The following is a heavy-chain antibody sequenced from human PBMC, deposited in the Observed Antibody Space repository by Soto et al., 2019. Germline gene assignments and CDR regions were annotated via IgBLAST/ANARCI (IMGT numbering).Heavy chain of an antibody. J-gene: IGHJ6*02. V-gene: IGHV3-23*01. CDR2: ISGSGGST. Sequence: EVQLLESGGGLVQPGGSLRLSCAASGFTFSSYAMSWVRQAPGKGLEWVSAISGSGGSTYYADSVKGRFTISRDNSKNTLYLQMNSLRAEDTAVYYCAKEGDIVVVPDAISPQFGMDVWGQGTTVTVSS. CDR1: GFTFSSYA. CDR3: AKEGDIVVVPDAISPQFGMDV. D-gene: IGHD2-2*01.